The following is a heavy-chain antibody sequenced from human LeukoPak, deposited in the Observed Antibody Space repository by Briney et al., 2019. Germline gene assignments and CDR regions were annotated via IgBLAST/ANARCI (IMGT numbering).Heavy chain of an antibody. CDR2: IKQDGSEK. D-gene: IGHD6-13*01. CDR1: GFTFSSYS. CDR3: ARVRGSSWYFDY. V-gene: IGHV3-7*01. Sequence: PGGSLRLSCAASGFTFSSYSMNWVRQAPGKGLEWVANIKQDGSEKYYVDSVKGRFTISRDNAKNSLYLQMNSLRAEDTAVYYCARVRGSSWYFDYWGQGTLVTVSS. J-gene: IGHJ4*02.